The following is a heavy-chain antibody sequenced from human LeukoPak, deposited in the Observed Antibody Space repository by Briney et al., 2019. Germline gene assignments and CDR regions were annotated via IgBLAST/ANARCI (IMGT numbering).Heavy chain of an antibody. D-gene: IGHD3-10*01. CDR1: GFTFSSYS. Sequence: GGSLRLSCAASGFTFSSYSMNWVRQAPGKGLEWVSYISSSSSTIYYADSVKGRFTISRDNAKNSLYLQMNSLRAEDTAVYYCARGYDGSGSYSGYWGQGTLVTVSS. V-gene: IGHV3-48*01. CDR3: ARGYDGSGSYSGY. J-gene: IGHJ4*02. CDR2: ISSSSSTI.